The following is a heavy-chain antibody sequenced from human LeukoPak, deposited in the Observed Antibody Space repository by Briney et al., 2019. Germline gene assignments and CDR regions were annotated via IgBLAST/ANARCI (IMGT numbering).Heavy chain of an antibody. Sequence: ASVKVSCKASGYTFTSYYMHWVRQAPGQGLEWMGIINPSGGSTSYAQKFQGRVTMTRDMSTGTVYMELSSLRSEDTAVYYCARSDCSSTSCYRAGFQHWGQGTLVTVSS. CDR1: GYTFTSYY. D-gene: IGHD2-2*01. CDR3: ARSDCSSTSCYRAGFQH. J-gene: IGHJ1*01. CDR2: INPSGGST. V-gene: IGHV1-46*01.